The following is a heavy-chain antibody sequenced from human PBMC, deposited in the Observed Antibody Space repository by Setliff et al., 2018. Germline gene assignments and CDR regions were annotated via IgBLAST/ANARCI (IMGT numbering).Heavy chain of an antibody. CDR3: ASLDCGSTRCYEGCGPFDY. V-gene: IGHV1-46*01. Sequence: GASVKVSCKASGYTFTSYYMHWVRQAPGQGLEWMGIINPSGGSTSYAQKFQGRVTMTRDTSTSTVYMELSSLRSEDTAVYYCASLDCGSTRCYEGCGPFDYWGQGTLVTVSS. CDR1: GYTFTSYY. D-gene: IGHD2-2*01. J-gene: IGHJ4*03. CDR2: INPSGGST.